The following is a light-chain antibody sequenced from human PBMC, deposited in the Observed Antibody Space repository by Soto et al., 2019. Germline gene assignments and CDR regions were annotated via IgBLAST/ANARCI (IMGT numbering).Light chain of an antibody. CDR2: DAS. J-gene: IGKJ1*01. Sequence: EIVLTQSPGTLSLSPGERATLSCRASQSVTSNYLAWYQQKPGQAPGLLIYDASNRATGIPARFSGSGSGTDFTLTISSLQSEDFAVYYCQQYNNWPWTFGQGTKVDIK. CDR3: QQYNNWPWT. CDR1: QSVTSN. V-gene: IGKV3D-15*01.